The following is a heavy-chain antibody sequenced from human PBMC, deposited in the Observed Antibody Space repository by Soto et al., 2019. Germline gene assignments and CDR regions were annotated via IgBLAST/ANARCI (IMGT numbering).Heavy chain of an antibody. V-gene: IGHV3-66*01. CDR3: ARVTRLLVLDY. CDR2: IYSGGST. CDR1: GFTVTSNY. J-gene: IGHJ4*02. Sequence: PGGSLKPFCAAAGFTVTSNYMSWVRQAPGKGLEWVSVIYSGGSTYHADSVKGRFTISRDNSKNTLYLQMNSLRAEDTAVYYCARVTRLLVLDYWGQGTLVTVSS. D-gene: IGHD6-13*01.